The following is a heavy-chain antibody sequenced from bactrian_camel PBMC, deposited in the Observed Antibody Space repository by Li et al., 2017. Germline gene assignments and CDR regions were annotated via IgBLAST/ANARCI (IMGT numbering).Heavy chain of an antibody. CDR2: LSTDGQT. J-gene: IGHJ7*01. V-gene: IGHV3S67*01. Sequence: QLVESGGGLVQPGGSLRLSCTASGFTFSGNYMNWVRQAPGKEREGVASLSTDGQTTYAASVQGRFAISTDNAKNTLYLQMNNLKPEDTAMYYCAADGFGRCLAHISVYDNMQYWGNGTQVTVS. D-gene: IGHD5*01. CDR1: GFTFSGNY.